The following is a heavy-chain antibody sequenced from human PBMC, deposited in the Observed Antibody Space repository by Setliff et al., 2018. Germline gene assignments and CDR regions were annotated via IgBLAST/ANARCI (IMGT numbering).Heavy chain of an antibody. D-gene: IGHD5-18*01. J-gene: IGHJ4*02. CDR2: IGVYNGDT. V-gene: IGHV1-18*01. CDR3: ARAPSVELVTIRTNSWFTY. Sequence: VASVKVSCKASGYTFRNYAFAWVRQAPGQGLEWVGWIGVYNGDTNYAQKFQGRVTLTTDTSTSTAYMELRSLTSDDSAFYYCARAPSVELVTIRTNSWFTYWGQGTLVTVSS. CDR1: GYTFRNYA.